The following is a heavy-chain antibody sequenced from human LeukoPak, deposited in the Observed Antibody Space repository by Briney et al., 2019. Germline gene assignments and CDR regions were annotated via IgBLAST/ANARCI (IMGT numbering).Heavy chain of an antibody. Sequence: PSETLSLTCAVYGGSFSGYYWSWIRQPPGKGLEWIGEINHSGSTYYNPSLKSRVTISVDTSKNQFSLKLSSVTAADTAVYYCARGPAAVGDDYWGQGTLVTVSS. CDR1: GGSFSGYY. CDR2: INHSGST. CDR3: ARGPAAVGDDY. J-gene: IGHJ4*02. D-gene: IGHD6-25*01. V-gene: IGHV4-34*01.